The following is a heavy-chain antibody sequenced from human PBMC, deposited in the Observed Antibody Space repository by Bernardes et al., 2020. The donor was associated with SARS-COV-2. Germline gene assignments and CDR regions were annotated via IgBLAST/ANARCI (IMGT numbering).Heavy chain of an antibody. Sequence: GGSLRLSCAASGFTFRTYAMSWVRKAPGKGLEWVSALSGSGGSTYYADSVKGRFTVSRDNSENTLYLQMNSLRAEDTAVYYCAKDKHYDFWSGYYDYYYGMDVWGQGTTVTVSS. CDR2: LSGSGGST. V-gene: IGHV3-23*01. CDR3: AKDKHYDFWSGYYDYYYGMDV. CDR1: GFTFRTYA. J-gene: IGHJ6*02. D-gene: IGHD3-3*01.